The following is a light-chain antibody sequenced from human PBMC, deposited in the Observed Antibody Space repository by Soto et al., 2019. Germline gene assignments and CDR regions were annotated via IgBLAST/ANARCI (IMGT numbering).Light chain of an antibody. Sequence: EILLAQSPATLSLSPGERATLSCTASQDVSIFLAWYQQKPGQAPRLLIHDASNRATGVPARFSGSGSGRDFTLTIASLEPEDFAVYYWQKRSTWLYTFGQGTKLEV. CDR1: QDVSIF. V-gene: IGKV3-11*02. CDR3: QKRSTWLYT. J-gene: IGKJ2*01. CDR2: DAS.